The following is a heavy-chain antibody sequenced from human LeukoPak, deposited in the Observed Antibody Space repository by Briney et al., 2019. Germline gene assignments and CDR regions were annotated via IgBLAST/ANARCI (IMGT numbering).Heavy chain of an antibody. CDR2: IAYTNTI. V-gene: IGHV3-69-1*01. CDR1: GFTFSDYY. CDR3: ARDPHSLDY. Sequence: GGSLRLSCAASGFTFSDYYMSWIRQAPGKGLEWVAYIAYTNTIHYADSVRGRFAISRDNARNSLYLQLNSLRAEDTAVYYCARDPHSLDYWGQGTRVTVSS. J-gene: IGHJ4*02.